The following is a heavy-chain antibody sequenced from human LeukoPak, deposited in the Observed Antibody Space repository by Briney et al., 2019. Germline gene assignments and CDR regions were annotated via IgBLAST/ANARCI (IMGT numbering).Heavy chain of an antibody. V-gene: IGHV4-59*12. CDR1: GGSINTYF. CDR2: IHYSGST. Sequence: SETLSLTCTVSGGSINTYFWSWIRQSPGTGLEWIGYIHYSGSTNYNPSLKSRVTISVDTSKNQFSLKLSSVTAADTAVYYCARGYCSGGSCYSYYYYNYMDVWGKGTTVTVSS. CDR3: ARGYCSGGSCYSYYYYNYMDV. J-gene: IGHJ6*03. D-gene: IGHD2-15*01.